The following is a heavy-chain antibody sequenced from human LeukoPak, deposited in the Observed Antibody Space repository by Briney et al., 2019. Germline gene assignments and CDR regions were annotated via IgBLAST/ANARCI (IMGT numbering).Heavy chain of an antibody. J-gene: IGHJ3*02. CDR2: ISWNSGSI. D-gene: IGHD3-10*01. CDR1: GFTFDDYA. V-gene: IGHV3-9*01. CDR3: VKAYYGSGSYYNGDAFDI. Sequence: GGSLRLSCAASGFTFDDYAMHWVRQAPGKGLEWVSGISWNSGSIGYADSVKGRFTISRDNAKNSLYLQMNSLRAEDTALYYCVKAYYGSGSYYNGDAFDIWGQGTMVTVSS.